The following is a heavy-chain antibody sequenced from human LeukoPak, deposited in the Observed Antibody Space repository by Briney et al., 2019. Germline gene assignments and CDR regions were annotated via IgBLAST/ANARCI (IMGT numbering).Heavy chain of an antibody. CDR3: AKRLSYYFDS. V-gene: IGHV3-23*01. J-gene: IGHJ4*02. CDR2: VTASGSST. CDR1: GFAFSGSV. Sequence: GGPLRLPCAPSGFAFSGSVMSWFPQAPGKGLEWVSTVTASGSSTFYASSVKGRSTITKDNSKSTLYLQMNSLRAEDTALYYCAKRLSYYFDSWGQGILVTVSS. D-gene: IGHD2/OR15-2a*01.